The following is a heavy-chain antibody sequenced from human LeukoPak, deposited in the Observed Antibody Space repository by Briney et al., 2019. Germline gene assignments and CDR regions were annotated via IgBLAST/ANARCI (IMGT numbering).Heavy chain of an antibody. CDR3: ARRSSLDY. Sequence: GGSLRLSCAASGFSFGDFFMSWARQAPGKGLEWVANINLDGSEKFHVDSVKGRFTISRDNAKNSLYLQMNSLRAEDTAVYYCARRSSLDYWGQGTLVTVSS. CDR1: GFSFGDFF. J-gene: IGHJ4*02. V-gene: IGHV3-7*03. CDR2: INLDGSEK.